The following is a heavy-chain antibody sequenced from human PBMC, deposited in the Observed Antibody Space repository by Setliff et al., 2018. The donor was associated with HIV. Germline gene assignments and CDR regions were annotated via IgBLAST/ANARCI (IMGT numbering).Heavy chain of an antibody. CDR3: ARGAWYTSGWYSSRYMDV. V-gene: IGHV1-8*02. Sequence: AASVKVSCKASGYTFTSYDINWVRQATGQGLEWMGWMNPNSGNTGYAQKFQGRVTMTRNTSISTAYMELSSLRSEDTAVYYCARGAWYTSGWYSSRYMDVWGKGTTVTVSS. CDR1: GYTFTSYD. CDR2: MNPNSGNT. D-gene: IGHD6-19*01. J-gene: IGHJ6*03.